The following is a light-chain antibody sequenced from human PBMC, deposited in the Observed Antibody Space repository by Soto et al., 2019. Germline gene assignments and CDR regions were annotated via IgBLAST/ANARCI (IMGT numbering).Light chain of an antibody. CDR3: QQYTNWPPAWT. J-gene: IGKJ1*01. CDR1: QSVSSN. CDR2: GAS. V-gene: IGKV3-15*01. Sequence: ELVMTQSTATMSVSPGERYTLSCMAIQSVSSNLAWYQQKPGQSPRILIYGASTRATGIPARFSGSGSGTEFTLTISSLQSEDFAVYYCQQYTNWPPAWTFGQGTKVDIK.